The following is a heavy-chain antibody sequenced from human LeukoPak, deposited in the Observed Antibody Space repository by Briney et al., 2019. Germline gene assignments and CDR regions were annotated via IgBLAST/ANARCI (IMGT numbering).Heavy chain of an antibody. V-gene: IGHV4-4*02. D-gene: IGHD3-9*01. CDR2: IYHSGST. Sequence: SETLSLTCAVSGGSISSSNWWSWVRQPPGKGLEWIGSIYHSGSTYYNPSLKSRVTISVDTSKNRFSLKLSSVTAADTAVYYCAREYYDILTGSHYYFDYWGQGTLVTVSS. J-gene: IGHJ4*02. CDR1: GGSISSSNW. CDR3: AREYYDILTGSHYYFDY.